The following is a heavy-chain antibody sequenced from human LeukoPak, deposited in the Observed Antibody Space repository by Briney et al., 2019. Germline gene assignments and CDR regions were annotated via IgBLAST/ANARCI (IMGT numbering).Heavy chain of an antibody. D-gene: IGHD1-26*01. V-gene: IGHV4-59*12. Sequence: SETLSLTCTVSGGSISSYYWSWIRQPPGKGLEWIGYIYYSGSTNYNPSLKSRVTISVDTSKNQFSLKLSSVTAADTAVYYCARLPSIVGVTTAFDIWGQGTMVTVSS. CDR2: IYYSGST. J-gene: IGHJ3*02. CDR1: GGSISSYY. CDR3: ARLPSIVGVTTAFDI.